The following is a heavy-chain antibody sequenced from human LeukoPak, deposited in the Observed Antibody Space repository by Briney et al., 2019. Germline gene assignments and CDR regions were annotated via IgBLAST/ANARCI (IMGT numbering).Heavy chain of an antibody. D-gene: IGHD6-13*01. CDR3: ARDHIAAAAQSFAY. Sequence: GASVTVSFTASGYTFTSYGISWVRQAAGQGLEWMGWISAYNGNTNYAQKLQGRVTMTTDTSTSTAYMELRSLRSDDTAVYYCARDHIAAAAQSFAYWGQGTLVTVSS. J-gene: IGHJ4*02. CDR2: ISAYNGNT. CDR1: GYTFTSYG. V-gene: IGHV1-18*01.